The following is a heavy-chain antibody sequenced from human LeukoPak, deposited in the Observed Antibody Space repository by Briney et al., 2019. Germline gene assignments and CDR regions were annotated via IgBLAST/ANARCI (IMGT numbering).Heavy chain of an antibody. V-gene: IGHV4-39*07. D-gene: IGHD3-3*01. CDR2: IYYSGST. CDR3: ASTPYYDFWSGYPLFDVYFDY. J-gene: IGHJ4*02. CDR1: GGSISSSSYY. Sequence: PSETLSLTCTVSGGSISSSSYYWGWIRQPPGKGLEWIGSIYYSGSTYYNPSLKSRVTISVDTSKNQFSLKLSSVTAADTAVYYCASTPYYDFWSGYPLFDVYFDYWGQGTLVTVSS.